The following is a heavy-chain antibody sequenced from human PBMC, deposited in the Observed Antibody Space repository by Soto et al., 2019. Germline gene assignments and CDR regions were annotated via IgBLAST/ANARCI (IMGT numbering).Heavy chain of an antibody. CDR2: IRNKASTYAT. J-gene: IGHJ4*02. D-gene: IGHD4-17*01. CDR1: GFTFSSYA. Sequence: PGGSLRLSCGASGFTFSSYAMSWVRQAPGKGLEWVGRIRNKASTYATGYGASVKGRFTISRDDSKNTAYLQMKSLKTEDTAVYYCTRVSVTPFDYWGRGTLVTVSS. V-gene: IGHV3-73*01. CDR3: TRVSVTPFDY.